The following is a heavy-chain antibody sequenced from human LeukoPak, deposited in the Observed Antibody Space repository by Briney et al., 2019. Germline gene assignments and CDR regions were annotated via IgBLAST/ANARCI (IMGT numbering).Heavy chain of an antibody. J-gene: IGHJ4*02. CDR3: ARPRGCGSARCNNFDY. D-gene: IGHD2-2*01. Sequence: GGSLRLSCAASGLTFSSYSMNWVRQAPGKGLEWVSSISSSSTYIYYADSVKGRFTISRDNTKKSLYLQLNSLRPEDSAVYYCARPRGCGSARCNNFDYWGQGTLVTVSS. CDR2: ISSSSTYI. CDR1: GLTFSSYS. V-gene: IGHV3-21*01.